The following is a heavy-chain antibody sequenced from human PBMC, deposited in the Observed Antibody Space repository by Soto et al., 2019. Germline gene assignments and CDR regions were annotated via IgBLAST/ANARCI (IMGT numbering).Heavy chain of an antibody. J-gene: IGHJ6*02. D-gene: IGHD2-15*01. CDR3: ARDRCSTLSCYRAYYGMDV. CDR1: GFTFSSYS. Sequence: GGSLRISCAASGFTFSSYSMNWVRQAPGKGLEWVSSISSSSSYIYYADSVKGRFTISRDNAKNSLYLQMNSLRAEDTAVYYCARDRCSTLSCYRAYYGMDVWGQGTTVTVSS. CDR2: ISSSSSYI. V-gene: IGHV3-21*01.